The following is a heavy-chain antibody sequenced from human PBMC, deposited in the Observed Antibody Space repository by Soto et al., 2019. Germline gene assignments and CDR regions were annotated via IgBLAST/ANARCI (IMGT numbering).Heavy chain of an antibody. CDR3: ARVGVPAAMNNWFDP. CDR2: IYYSGST. CDR1: GGSISSGDYY. Sequence: SATLALTCTVSGGSISSGDYYWSWIRQPPGKGLEWIGYIYYSGSTYYNPSLKSRVTISVDTSKNQFSLKLSSVTAADTAVYYCARVGVPAAMNNWFDPWGQGTLVTVSS. D-gene: IGHD2-2*01. V-gene: IGHV4-30-4*01. J-gene: IGHJ5*02.